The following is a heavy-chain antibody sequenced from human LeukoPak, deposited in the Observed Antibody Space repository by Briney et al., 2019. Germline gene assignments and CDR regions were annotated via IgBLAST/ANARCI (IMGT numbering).Heavy chain of an antibody. J-gene: IGHJ4*02. V-gene: IGHV5-51*01. CDR3: ARFLASVGTIEYSSGWADY. CDR2: IYPGDSDT. CDR1: GYSFTSYW. Sequence: GESLKISCKGSGYSFTSYWIGWVRQVPGKGLEWMGIIYPGDSDTRYSPSFQGQVTISADKSISTAYLQWSSLKASDTAMYYCARFLASVGTIEYSSGWADYWGQGTLVTVSS. D-gene: IGHD6-19*01.